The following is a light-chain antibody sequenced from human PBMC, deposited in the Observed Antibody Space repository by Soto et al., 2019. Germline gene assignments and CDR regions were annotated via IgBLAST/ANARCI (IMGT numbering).Light chain of an antibody. J-gene: IGKJ4*01. Sequence: DIPMTQSPSSLSASVGDRVTIPCRASQSISSYLNWYQHKPGKAPKVLIYAASSLQSGVPSRFSGSGSGTDFTLTISNLQPEDFATYYCQQSYITPHTFGGGTKVEIK. CDR3: QQSYITPHT. CDR1: QSISSY. CDR2: AAS. V-gene: IGKV1-39*01.